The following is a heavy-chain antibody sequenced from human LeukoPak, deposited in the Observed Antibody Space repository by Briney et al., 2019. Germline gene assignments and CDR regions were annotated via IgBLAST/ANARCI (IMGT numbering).Heavy chain of an antibody. V-gene: IGHV3-74*01. CDR2: INTDGSST. Sequence: QPGGSLRHSCAAPGLTFSSYWMHWVRQAPGKGLVWVSRINTDGSSTSYADSVKGRFTISRDNAKNTLYLQMNSLRAEDTAVYYCARVAFDSSSWYVPWKTFDYWGQGTLVTVSS. D-gene: IGHD6-13*01. CDR1: GLTFSSYW. CDR3: ARVAFDSSSWYVPWKTFDY. J-gene: IGHJ4*02.